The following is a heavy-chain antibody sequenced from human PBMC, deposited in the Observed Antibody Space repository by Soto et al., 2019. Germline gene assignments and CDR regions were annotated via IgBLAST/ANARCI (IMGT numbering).Heavy chain of an antibody. V-gene: IGHV4-39*01. CDR3: ARQRAVAGMNYFDY. Sequence: QLQLQESGPGLVKPSETLSLTCTVSGGSISSSSYYWGWIRQPPGKGLEWIGSIYYSGSTYYNPSLKNRVTISVDTSKNQFSLKLSSVTAADTAVYYCARQRAVAGMNYFDYWGQGTLVTVSS. J-gene: IGHJ4*02. CDR1: GGSISSSSYY. D-gene: IGHD6-19*01. CDR2: IYYSGST.